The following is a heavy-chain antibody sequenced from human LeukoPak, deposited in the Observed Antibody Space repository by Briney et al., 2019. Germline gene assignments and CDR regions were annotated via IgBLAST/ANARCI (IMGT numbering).Heavy chain of an antibody. D-gene: IGHD5-18*01. CDR2: MNPNSGNT. CDR1: GYTFTSYD. J-gene: IGHJ6*03. Sequence: ASVKVSCKASGYTFTSYDINWVRQATGQGLEWMGWMNPNSGNTGYAQKFQDRVTMTRNTSISTAYMELSSLRSEDTAVYYCARGRQLWGRDYYYYYMDVWGKGTTVTISS. CDR3: ARGRQLWGRDYYYYYMDV. V-gene: IGHV1-8*01.